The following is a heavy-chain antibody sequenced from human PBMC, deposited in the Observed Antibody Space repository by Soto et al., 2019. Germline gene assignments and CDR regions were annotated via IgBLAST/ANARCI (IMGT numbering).Heavy chain of an antibody. CDR1: GGSISSYY. CDR3: SRVGGAPLGAFDI. J-gene: IGHJ3*02. D-gene: IGHD1-26*01. V-gene: IGHV4-59*01. Sequence: QVQLQESGPGLVKPSETLSLTCIVSGGSISSYYWTWIRQPPGKGLEWIGYIFYSGITKYNPSLQSLVTVLVDTSKNQVSLKVNSVTTADTAVYYCSRVGGAPLGAFDIWGQGTMVTVSS. CDR2: IFYSGIT.